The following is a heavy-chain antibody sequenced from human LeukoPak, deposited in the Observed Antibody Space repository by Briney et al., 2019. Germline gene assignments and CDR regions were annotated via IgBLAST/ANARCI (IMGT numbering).Heavy chain of an antibody. Sequence: SETLSLTCTVSGGSISSGSYYWSWIRQPAGKGLEWIGRIYTSGSTNYNPSLKSRVTISVDTSKNQFSLKLSSVTAADTAVYYCARALPMFDPWGQGTLVTVSS. CDR2: IYTSGST. CDR1: GGSISSGSYY. V-gene: IGHV4-61*02. J-gene: IGHJ5*02. CDR3: ARALPMFDP.